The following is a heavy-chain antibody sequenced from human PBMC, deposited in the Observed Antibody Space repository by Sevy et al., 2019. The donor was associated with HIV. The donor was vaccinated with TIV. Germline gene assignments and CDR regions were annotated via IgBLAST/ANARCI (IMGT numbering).Heavy chain of an antibody. V-gene: IGHV3-53*01. CDR2: IYSGGST. J-gene: IGHJ4*02. Sequence: GGSLRLSCAASGFTVSSNYMSWVRQAPGKGLEWVAVIYSGGSTYYADSVKGRCTISRDNSKNTLYLQMSSLRAEDTAVYYCARSMIAGGYGGLCYFDCWGQGTLVTVSS. D-gene: IGHD5-12*01. CDR1: GFTVSSNY. CDR3: ARSMIAGGYGGLCYFDC.